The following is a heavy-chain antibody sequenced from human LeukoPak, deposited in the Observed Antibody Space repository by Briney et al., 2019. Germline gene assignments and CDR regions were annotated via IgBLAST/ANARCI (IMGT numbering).Heavy chain of an antibody. V-gene: IGHV4-31*03. CDR3: ARVSSKVLPDAFDI. CDR1: GGSISSGGYY. CDR2: IYYSGST. D-gene: IGHD2/OR15-2a*01. J-gene: IGHJ3*02. Sequence: SETPSLTCTVSGGSISSGGYYWSWIRQHPGKGLEWIGYIYYSGSTYYDPSLKSRVTISVDTSKNQFSLKLSSVTAADTAVYYCARVSSKVLPDAFDIWGQGTMVTVSS.